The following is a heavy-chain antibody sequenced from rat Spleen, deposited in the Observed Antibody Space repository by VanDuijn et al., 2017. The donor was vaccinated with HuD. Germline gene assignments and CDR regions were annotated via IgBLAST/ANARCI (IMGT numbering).Heavy chain of an antibody. CDR3: AKGGYYDGTYYPYVMDA. J-gene: IGHJ4*01. D-gene: IGHD1-12*02. Sequence: EVQLVESGGGLLQPGKSLKLSCVASGFTFSNSYMAWVRQAPTKGLEWVASISIGGGNTYYRDSVKGRFTISRDNAKSTLYLQMDSLRSEDTATYYCAKGGYYDGTYYPYVMDAWGQGASVTVSS. CDR1: GFTFSNSY. CDR2: ISIGGGNT. V-gene: IGHV5S23*01.